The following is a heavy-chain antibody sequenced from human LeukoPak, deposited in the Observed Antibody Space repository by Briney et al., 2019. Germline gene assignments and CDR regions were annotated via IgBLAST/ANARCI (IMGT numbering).Heavy chain of an antibody. CDR2: ISSNGGST. Sequence: GSLRLSCAASGFTFSNYAMHWVRQAPGKGLEYVSAISSNGGSTYYANPVKGRFTISRDNSKNTLYLQMGSLRAEDTAVFYCARQSPLDLYFDYWGQGTLVTVSS. D-gene: IGHD1-1*01. J-gene: IGHJ4*02. V-gene: IGHV3-64*01. CDR3: ARQSPLDLYFDY. CDR1: GFTFSNYA.